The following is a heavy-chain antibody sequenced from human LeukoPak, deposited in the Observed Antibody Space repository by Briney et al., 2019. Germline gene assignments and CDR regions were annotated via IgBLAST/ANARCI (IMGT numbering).Heavy chain of an antibody. CDR1: GGSISSYY. CDR3: ARSKWEPKSPGPFDY. CDR2: IYTSGST. J-gene: IGHJ4*02. V-gene: IGHV4-4*09. D-gene: IGHD1-26*01. Sequence: KPSETLSLICTVSGGSISSYYWSWIRQPPGKGLEWIGYIYTSGSTNYNPSLKSRVTISVDTSKNQFSLKLSSVTAADTAVYYCARSKWEPKSPGPFDYWGQGTLVTVSS.